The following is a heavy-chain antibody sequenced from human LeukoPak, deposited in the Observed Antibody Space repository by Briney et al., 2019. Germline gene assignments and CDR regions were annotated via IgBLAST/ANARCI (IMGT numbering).Heavy chain of an antibody. D-gene: IGHD6-6*01. CDR3: ARDRHLADAFDI. CDR1: GFTFSDYY. CDR2: ISSSGSTI. Sequence: GGSLSLSCAASGFTFSDYYMSWIRQAPGKGLEWVSYISSSGSTIYYADSVKGRFTISRDNAKNSLYLQMNSLRAEDTAVYYCARDRHLADAFDIWGQGTMVTVSS. J-gene: IGHJ3*02. V-gene: IGHV3-11*04.